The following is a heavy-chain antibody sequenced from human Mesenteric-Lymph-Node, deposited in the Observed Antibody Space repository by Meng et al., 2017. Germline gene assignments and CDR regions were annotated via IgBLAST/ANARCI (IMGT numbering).Heavy chain of an antibody. V-gene: IGHV1-8*01. CDR3: ARGLRWFGELNAFDI. CDR1: GYTFTSYD. D-gene: IGHD3-10*01. Sequence: QVQLVQAGAEGKKPGGSGNGTCKASGYTFTSYDINWVRQATGQGLEGMGWMNPNSGNTGYAQKFQGRVTITRNTSISTAYMELSSLRSEDTAVYYCARGLRWFGELNAFDIWGQGTMVTVSS. J-gene: IGHJ3*02. CDR2: MNPNSGNT.